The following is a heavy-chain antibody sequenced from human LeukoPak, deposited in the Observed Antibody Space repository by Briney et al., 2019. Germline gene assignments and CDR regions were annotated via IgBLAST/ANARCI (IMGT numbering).Heavy chain of an antibody. V-gene: IGHV1-8*02. D-gene: IGHD1-26*01. CDR3: ARRTSGSHSFDY. CDR1: GGTFSSYA. Sequence: ALVKVSCKASGGTFSSYAISWVRQATGQGLGWMGWMNPNSGNTGYAQKFQGRVTMTRDTSISTAYMELSRLRSDDTAVYYCARRTSGSHSFDYWGQGTLVTVSS. CDR2: MNPNSGNT. J-gene: IGHJ4*02.